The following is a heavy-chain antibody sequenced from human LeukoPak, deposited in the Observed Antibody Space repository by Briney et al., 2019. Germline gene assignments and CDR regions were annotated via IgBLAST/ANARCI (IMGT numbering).Heavy chain of an antibody. J-gene: IGHJ4*02. CDR3: AKDLRDSTAADY. D-gene: IGHD2-21*02. CDR2: INHDEYT. CDR1: GVSSNRND. Sequence: KPSETLSLTCAVYGVSSNRNDWSWIRQPPGKGLEWIGEINHDEYTNYNPSLKSRVTISVDRSKNQFSLKLDSVTAADTAVYYCAKDLRDSTAADYWGQGTLVTVSS. V-gene: IGHV4-34*01.